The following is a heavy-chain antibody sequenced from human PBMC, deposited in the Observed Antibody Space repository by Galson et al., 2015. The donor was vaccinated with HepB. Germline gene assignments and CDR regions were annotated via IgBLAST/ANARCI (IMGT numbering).Heavy chain of an antibody. CDR3: ARADYDFVWGSYRYHGLGV. D-gene: IGHD3-16*02. J-gene: IGHJ6*02. Sequence: TLSLTCTVSGDSINGGGNYWSWIRQHPGKGLEWIGYIYYSGSTNYNPSLKSRLTISVDLSKNQFSLKLSSVTAADTAVYYCARADYDFVWGSYRYHGLGVWGRGTTVTVSS. V-gene: IGHV4-31*03. CDR2: IYYSGST. CDR1: GDSINGGGNY.